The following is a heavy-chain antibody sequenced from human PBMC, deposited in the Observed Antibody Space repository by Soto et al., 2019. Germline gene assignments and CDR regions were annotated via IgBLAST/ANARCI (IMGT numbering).Heavy chain of an antibody. CDR3: AKVGHYDFWSGYSGAAFDI. D-gene: IGHD3-3*01. J-gene: IGHJ3*02. V-gene: IGHV3-23*01. CDR1: GFPFCSYA. Sequence: AGGSLRLSFAAPGFPFCSYAMSWVRQAPGEGLGLVSVISGSGGSTYYADSVKGRFTISRDNSKNTLYLQMSSLRAEDTAVYYCAKVGHYDFWSGYSGAAFDIWGQGTMVTVSS. CDR2: ISGSGGST.